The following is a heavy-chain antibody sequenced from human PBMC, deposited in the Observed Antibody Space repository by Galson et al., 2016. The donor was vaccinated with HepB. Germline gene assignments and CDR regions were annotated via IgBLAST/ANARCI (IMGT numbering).Heavy chain of an antibody. CDR2: ISGSGGST. CDR3: ARDWVLSGRVGASVDR. V-gene: IGHV3-23*01. Sequence: SLRLSCAASGFTFSDSAMTWVRQAPGKGLEWVSAISGSGGSTYYADSVKGRFTISRDNSKNTLYLQMNSLKVEDTVIYYCARDWVLSGRVGASVDRWGQGVLVSVSS. J-gene: IGHJ5*02. D-gene: IGHD1-26*01. CDR1: GFTFSDSA.